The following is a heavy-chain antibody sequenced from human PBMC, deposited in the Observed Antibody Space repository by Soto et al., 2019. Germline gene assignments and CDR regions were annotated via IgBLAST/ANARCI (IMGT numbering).Heavy chain of an antibody. CDR2: ISYDGSNK. CDR3: ASHIAVAGAFDY. Sequence: QVPLVESGGGVVQPGRSLRLSCAASGFTFSSYAMHWVRQAPGKGLEWVAVISYDGSNKYYADSVKGRFTISRDNSKNTLYLQMNSLRAEDTAVYYCASHIAVAGAFDYWGQGTLVTVSS. V-gene: IGHV3-30-3*01. CDR1: GFTFSSYA. D-gene: IGHD6-19*01. J-gene: IGHJ4*02.